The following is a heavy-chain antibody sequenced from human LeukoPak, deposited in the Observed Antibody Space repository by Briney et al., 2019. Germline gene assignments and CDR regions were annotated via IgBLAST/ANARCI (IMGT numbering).Heavy chain of an antibody. J-gene: IGHJ4*02. CDR3: ARGAYYDY. Sequence: GGSLRLSCAASGFTFSRYWMSWVRQAPGMGLEWVANIKQDGSEKYYVDSVKGRFTISRDNAKNSLHLQMNSLRAEDTAVYYCARGAYYDYWGQGTLVTVSS. CDR2: IKQDGSEK. CDR1: GFTFSRYW. V-gene: IGHV3-7*01.